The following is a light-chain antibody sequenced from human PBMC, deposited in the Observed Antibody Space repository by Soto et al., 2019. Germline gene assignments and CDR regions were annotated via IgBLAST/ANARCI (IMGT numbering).Light chain of an antibody. CDR2: DAS. V-gene: IGKV1-5*01. J-gene: IGKJ1*01. Sequence: DIQMTQSPSTLSASVGDRVTITCRASQSISSWLAWYQQKPGKAPKLLIYDASSLESGVPSRFSGSGSGTEFPLTISILQPDYFATCYCQQYNSDTLTWTLGQGTKVEIK. CDR3: QQYNSDTLTWT. CDR1: QSISSW.